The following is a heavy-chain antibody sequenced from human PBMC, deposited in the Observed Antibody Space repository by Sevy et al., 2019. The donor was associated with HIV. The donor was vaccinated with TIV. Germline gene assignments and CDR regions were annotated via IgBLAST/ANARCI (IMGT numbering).Heavy chain of an antibody. CDR3: AVTKDYYDSSGYPFDY. Sequence: ASVKVSCKVSGYTLTQFSMHWVRQAPGKGLEWMATFDPEDDETIYAQRLQGRVTMTEDKSTDKAYMELSSLRSDDTAVYYCAVTKDYYDSSGYPFDYWGQGSLVTVSS. J-gene: IGHJ4*02. V-gene: IGHV1-24*01. D-gene: IGHD3-22*01. CDR1: GYTLTQFS. CDR2: FDPEDDET.